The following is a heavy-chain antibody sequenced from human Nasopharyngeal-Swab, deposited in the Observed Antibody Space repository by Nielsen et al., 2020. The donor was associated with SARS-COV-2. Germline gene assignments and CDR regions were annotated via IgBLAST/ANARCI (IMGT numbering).Heavy chain of an antibody. CDR3: ARGGGGSSGYYFDF. Sequence: GESLKISCAAAGFTFNNFELTWVRQAPGKGLEWVSYISSTGSTIYYADSVKGRFTISRDNAKNSLYLQMNSLRAEDTAVYYCARGGGGSSGYYFDFWGQGTLVTVSS. J-gene: IGHJ4*02. CDR1: GFTFNNFE. D-gene: IGHD3-22*01. CDR2: ISSTGSTI. V-gene: IGHV3-48*03.